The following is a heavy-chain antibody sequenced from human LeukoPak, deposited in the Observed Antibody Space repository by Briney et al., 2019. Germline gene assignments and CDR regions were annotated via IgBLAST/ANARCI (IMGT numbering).Heavy chain of an antibody. CDR2: IYYSGST. Sequence: SETLSLTCTVSGGSISSGGYYWSWIRQHPGKGLEWIGYIYYSGSTYYNPSLKSRVTISVDTSKNQFSLKLSSVTAADTAVYYCARCSGGLWFGESLTWGQGTLVTVSS. J-gene: IGHJ4*02. CDR3: ARCSGGLWFGESLT. CDR1: GGSISSGGYY. D-gene: IGHD3-10*01. V-gene: IGHV4-31*03.